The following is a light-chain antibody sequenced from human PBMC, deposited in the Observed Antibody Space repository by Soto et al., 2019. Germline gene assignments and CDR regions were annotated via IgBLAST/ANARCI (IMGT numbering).Light chain of an antibody. V-gene: IGLV2-11*01. CDR1: SSDVGSYNY. J-gene: IGLJ2*01. CDR2: DVT. Sequence: QSALTQPRSVSGSPGQSVTISCTGTSSDVGSYNYVSWYQQHPGKAPKLMIYDVTKRPSGVPDRFSGSKSGNTASLTISGLQAEDEADYSCCSYAGRDTYVVFGGGTKLTV. CDR3: CSYAGRDTYVV.